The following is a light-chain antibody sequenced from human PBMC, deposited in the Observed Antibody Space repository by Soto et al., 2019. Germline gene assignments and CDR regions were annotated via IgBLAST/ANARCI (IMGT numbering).Light chain of an antibody. CDR3: HQYNTWPLT. J-gene: IGKJ4*01. Sequence: EIVMKQSPATLSVSPGERATLSCRASRSVASNLAWYQHKPGQGPRLLLYGASTRASGIPARFNGSGSGTEFTLAISSLQSEDFAVYYCHQYNTWPLTFGGGGKVDIK. V-gene: IGKV3-15*01. CDR1: RSVASN. CDR2: GAS.